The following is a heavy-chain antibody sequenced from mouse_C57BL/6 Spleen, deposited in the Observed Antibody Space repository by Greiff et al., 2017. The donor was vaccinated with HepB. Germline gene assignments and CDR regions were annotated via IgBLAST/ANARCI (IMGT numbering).Heavy chain of an antibody. D-gene: IGHD2-1*01. CDR1: GYTFTGYW. J-gene: IGHJ2*01. CDR2: ILPGSGST. Sequence: VKLQESGAELMKPGASVKLSCKATGYTFTGYWIEWVKQRPGHGLEWIGEILPGSGSTNYNGKFKGKATFTADTSANTAYMQLSSLTTEDSAIYYCARERDGNYEIDYWGQGTTLTVSS. CDR3: ARERDGNYEIDY. V-gene: IGHV1-9*01.